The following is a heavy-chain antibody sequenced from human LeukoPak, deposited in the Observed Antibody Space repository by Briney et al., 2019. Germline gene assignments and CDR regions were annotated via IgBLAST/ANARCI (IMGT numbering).Heavy chain of an antibody. Sequence: SETLSLTCAVYGGSFSGYYWSWIRQPPGKGLEWIGEINHSGSTNYNPSLKSRVTISVDTSKNQFSLKLSSVTAADTAVYYCARGRIVVVPAAINGYYYYGMDVWGQGTTVTASS. CDR1: GGSFSGYY. J-gene: IGHJ6*02. CDR2: INHSGST. D-gene: IGHD2-2*02. V-gene: IGHV4-34*01. CDR3: ARGRIVVVPAAINGYYYYGMDV.